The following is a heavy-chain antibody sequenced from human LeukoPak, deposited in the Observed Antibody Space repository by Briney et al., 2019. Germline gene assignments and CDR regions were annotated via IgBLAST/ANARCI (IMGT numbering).Heavy chain of an antibody. Sequence: SETLSLTCTVSGDSISTYYLSWIRQPAGKGLEWIGRIYAGGSTNYNPSLESRVTMSMDTSKKQFSLKPRSVTAADTAVYYCARDRGLSGEVLFDPWGQGTLVTVSS. J-gene: IGHJ5*02. CDR1: GDSISTYY. V-gene: IGHV4-4*07. D-gene: IGHD3-10*01. CDR2: IYAGGST. CDR3: ARDRGLSGEVLFDP.